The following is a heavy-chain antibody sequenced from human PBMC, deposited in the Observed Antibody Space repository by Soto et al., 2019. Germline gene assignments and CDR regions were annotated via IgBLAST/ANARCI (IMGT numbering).Heavy chain of an antibody. J-gene: IGHJ6*02. D-gene: IGHD6-6*01. Sequence: EVQLLESGGGLVQPGGSLRLSCAASRFTFSSYAMTWVRQAPGKGLEWVSVISGSGGSTYYADSVKGRFTISRDNSKNTLYLQMNSLRAEDTAVYFCAKDRHIEARRPYYYGMDVWGQGTTVTVSS. CDR1: RFTFSSYA. CDR2: ISGSGGST. CDR3: AKDRHIEARRPYYYGMDV. V-gene: IGHV3-23*01.